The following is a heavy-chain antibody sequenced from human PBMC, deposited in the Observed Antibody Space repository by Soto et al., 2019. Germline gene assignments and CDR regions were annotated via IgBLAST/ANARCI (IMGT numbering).Heavy chain of an antibody. CDR1: GDSISTYY. Sequence: QVQLQESGPGLVKPSETLSLTCTVSGDSISTYYWSWIRQPPGKGLEWIGYIYYSGSTNYNPSLKSRFTISVDTSKNQFSLKLSSVTAADTAVYYCARHTVMVLYYGMDVWGQGTTVIVSS. CDR2: IYYSGST. CDR3: ARHTVMVLYYGMDV. J-gene: IGHJ6*02. D-gene: IGHD5-18*01. V-gene: IGHV4-59*08.